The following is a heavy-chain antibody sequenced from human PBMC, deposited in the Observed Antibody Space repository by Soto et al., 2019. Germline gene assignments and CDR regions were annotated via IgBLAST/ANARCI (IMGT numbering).Heavy chain of an antibody. CDR1: GDTFTDYA. D-gene: IGHD2-15*01. V-gene: IGHV1-3*01. Sequence: GASVKVSCKASGDTFTDYAIHWVRQAPGQGLEWMGWINVGNGNTGYSRKFQGRVTNARDMSASTAYIEVTSMTSEDTAIYYCAREGAHYTPLDHWGQGTLVTVYS. CDR3: AREGAHYTPLDH. CDR2: INVGNGNT. J-gene: IGHJ4*02.